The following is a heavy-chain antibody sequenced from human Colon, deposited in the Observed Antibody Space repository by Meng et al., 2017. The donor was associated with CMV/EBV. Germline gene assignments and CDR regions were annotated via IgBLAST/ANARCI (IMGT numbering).Heavy chain of an antibody. D-gene: IGHD3-10*01. CDR3: VGHQGGPRDGVRLV. CDR2: IDIDGTKR. V-gene: IGHV3-30*02. Sequence: GESLKISCAAPEFIFNYYGMHWLRQAPGKGLEWLSFIDIDGTKRHNADIGWGRFIVSKDKSKNTVFLEMNSLRVGDTAVYYCVGHQGGPRDGVRLVWGQGTQVTVSS. CDR1: EFIFNYYG. J-gene: IGHJ4*02.